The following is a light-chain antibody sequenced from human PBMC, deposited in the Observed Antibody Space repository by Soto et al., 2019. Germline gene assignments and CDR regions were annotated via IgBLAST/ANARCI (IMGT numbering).Light chain of an antibody. J-gene: IGLJ1*01. V-gene: IGLV2-11*01. CDR3: CSYAGSYTFV. Sequence: QSALTQPRSVSGSPGQSVTISCTGTSSDVGVYNYVSWYQQYPGKAPEIMIYDVSKRPSGVPDRFSGSKSDNMASLTISGLQAEDEADYYCCSYAGSYTFVFGIGTKVTVL. CDR2: DVS. CDR1: SSDVGVYNY.